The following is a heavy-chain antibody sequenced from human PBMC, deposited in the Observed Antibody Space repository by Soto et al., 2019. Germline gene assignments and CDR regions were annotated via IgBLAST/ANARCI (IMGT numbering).Heavy chain of an antibody. CDR2: IRSKAYGGTT. V-gene: IGHV3-49*03. Sequence: GGSLRLSCTASGFTFGDYAMSWFRQAPGKGLEWVGFIRSKAYGGTTEYAASVKGRFTISRDDSKSIAYLQMNSLKTEDTAVYYCTREGVFDIVVVPDYYYYYYMDVWGKGTTVTVSS. J-gene: IGHJ6*03. CDR1: GFTFGDYA. D-gene: IGHD2-2*01. CDR3: TREGVFDIVVVPDYYYYYYMDV.